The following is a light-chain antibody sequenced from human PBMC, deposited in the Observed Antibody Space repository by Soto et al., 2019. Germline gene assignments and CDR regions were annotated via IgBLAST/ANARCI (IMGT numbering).Light chain of an antibody. V-gene: IGKV3-20*01. Sequence: EIVLTQSPGTLSLSPGERATLSCRASRSLSSSYVVWYQQKPGLAPKLLIYAASRRATGIPDRFSGSGSATEYTITISRLEPEDFGVYYCQQQGTFGQGTKLEIK. CDR2: AAS. CDR3: QQQGT. CDR1: RSLSSSY. J-gene: IGKJ2*01.